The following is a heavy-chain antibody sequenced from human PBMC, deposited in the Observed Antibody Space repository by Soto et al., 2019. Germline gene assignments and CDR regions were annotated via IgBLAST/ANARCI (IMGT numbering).Heavy chain of an antibody. CDR3: ARGGYDFSGVNFDDGFEF. J-gene: IGHJ3*01. CDR1: SGSLSSHF. D-gene: IGHD3-22*01. Sequence: SETLSLTCSVSSGSLSSHFWAWIRQSPGKGLEWLGYIFYTGITNYNPSLQSRVTISVDTSKDQFSLRLNSVTAADTAVYYCARGGYDFSGVNFDDGFEFWGQGIPVTVSS. V-gene: IGHV4-59*11. CDR2: IFYTGIT.